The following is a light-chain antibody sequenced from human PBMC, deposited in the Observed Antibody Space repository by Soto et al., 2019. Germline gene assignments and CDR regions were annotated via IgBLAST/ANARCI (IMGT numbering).Light chain of an antibody. CDR2: ETY. CDR3: GAWDHSLNVGV. CDR1: SSNIGGNY. Sequence: QSVVTQTPSASGTPGQRVTFSCSGGSSNIGGNYVSWFQQLPGMAPKLLIYETYKRPSGVPDRFSASKSGTSATLGITGLQTGDEAHYYCGAWDHSLNVGVFGGGTKLTVL. J-gene: IGLJ3*02. V-gene: IGLV1-44*01.